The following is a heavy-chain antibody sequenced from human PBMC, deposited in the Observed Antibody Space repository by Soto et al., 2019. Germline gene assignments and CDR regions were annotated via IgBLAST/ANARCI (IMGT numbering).Heavy chain of an antibody. Sequence: QVHLVQSGADGRKSGSSVRVSCTASGGGTLSNDAISWVRQAPGQGLEWLGRISPFFGTTDYSQSFQGRLTMTADASKGTVYMDLRRRKADDTAVYYCAREVVTETTWGSFDSLGQGTLVTVSS. CDR3: AREVVTETTWGSFDS. D-gene: IGHD2-21*02. J-gene: IGHJ4*02. CDR2: ISPFFGTT. CDR1: GGGTLSNDA. V-gene: IGHV1-69*01.